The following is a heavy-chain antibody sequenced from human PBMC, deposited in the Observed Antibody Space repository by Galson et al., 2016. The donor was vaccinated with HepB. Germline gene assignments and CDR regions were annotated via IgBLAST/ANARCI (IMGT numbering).Heavy chain of an antibody. Sequence: SVKVSCKASGGTFSGYAICWVRQAPGQGLEWMGGIIPIFDTSNYAQSFQGRVTITADEVTSTAYMELSSLRSEDTAVYYCASSIKITFGGVIDSPPAGNWGQGTLVTVSS. V-gene: IGHV1-69*13. CDR3: ASSIKITFGGVIDSPPAGN. J-gene: IGHJ4*02. D-gene: IGHD3-16*02. CDR1: GGTFSGYA. CDR2: IIPIFDTS.